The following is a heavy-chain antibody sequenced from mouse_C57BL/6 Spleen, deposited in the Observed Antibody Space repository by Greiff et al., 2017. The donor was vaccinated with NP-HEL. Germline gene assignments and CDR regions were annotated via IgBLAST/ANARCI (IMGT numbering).Heavy chain of an antibody. CDR2: IRLKSDNYAT. Sequence: EVKLMESGGGLVQPGGSMKLSCVASGFTFSNYWMNWVRQSPEKGLEWVAQIRLKSDNYATHYAESVKGRFTISRDDSKSSVYLQMNNLRAEDTGIYYCTGRTTDGDYWGQGTTLTVSS. D-gene: IGHD1-1*01. CDR3: TGRTTDGDY. V-gene: IGHV6-3*01. CDR1: GFTFSNYW. J-gene: IGHJ2*01.